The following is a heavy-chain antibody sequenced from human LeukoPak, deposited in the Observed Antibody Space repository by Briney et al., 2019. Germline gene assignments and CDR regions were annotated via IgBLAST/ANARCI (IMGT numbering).Heavy chain of an antibody. Sequence: SETLSLTXAVYGGSFGGYYWSWIRQPPGKGLEWIGEINHSGSTNYNPSLKSRVTISVDTSKNQFSLKLSSVTAADTAVYYCARGKAAAGNSLWFDPWGQGTLVTVSS. D-gene: IGHD6-13*01. CDR3: ARGKAAAGNSLWFDP. V-gene: IGHV4-34*01. CDR2: INHSGST. CDR1: GGSFGGYY. J-gene: IGHJ5*02.